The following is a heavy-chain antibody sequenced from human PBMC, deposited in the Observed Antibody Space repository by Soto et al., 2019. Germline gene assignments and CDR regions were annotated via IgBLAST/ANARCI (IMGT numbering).Heavy chain of an antibody. CDR1: RFTFSSYD. CDR2: ISGSGSST. V-gene: IGHV3-23*01. D-gene: IGHD6-19*01. CDR3: AKSSFKKGYSSGWNDGYYYYGMDV. J-gene: IGHJ6*02. Sequence: PGGSLRLSCAASRFTFSSYDMSWVRQAPGKGLEWVSGISGSGSSTYYADSVKGRFTISRDNSKDTLYLQMNSLRAEDTAVYYCAKSSFKKGYSSGWNDGYYYYGMDVWGQGTTVTVSS.